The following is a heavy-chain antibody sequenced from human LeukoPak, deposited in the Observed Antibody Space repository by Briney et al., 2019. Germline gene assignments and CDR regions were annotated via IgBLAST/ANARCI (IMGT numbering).Heavy chain of an antibody. CDR1: GFTFSSYA. Sequence: PGGSLRLSCAASGFTFSSYAMSWVRQAPGKGLEWVSSISGSGGSTYYADSVQGRFTISRDKSKNTLYLQMNNLRAEDTAVYHCATSKTVLTSPFDYWGQGTLVTVSS. D-gene: IGHD4/OR15-4a*01. V-gene: IGHV3-23*01. CDR2: ISGSGGST. J-gene: IGHJ4*02. CDR3: ATSKTVLTSPFDY.